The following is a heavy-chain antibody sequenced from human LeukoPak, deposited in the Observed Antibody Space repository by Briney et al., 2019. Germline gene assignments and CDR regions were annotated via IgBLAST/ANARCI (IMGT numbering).Heavy chain of an antibody. V-gene: IGHV4-38-2*02. CDR2: IYHSGST. CDR3: ARAVTMVRGVSYYFDY. Sequence: SETLSLTCTVSGDSISSGDYYWGWIRQPPGKGLEWIGSIYHSGSTYYNPSLKSRVTISVDTSKNQFSLKLSSVTAADTAVYYCARAVTMVRGVSYYFDYWGQGTLVTVSS. J-gene: IGHJ4*02. CDR1: GDSISSGDYY. D-gene: IGHD3-10*01.